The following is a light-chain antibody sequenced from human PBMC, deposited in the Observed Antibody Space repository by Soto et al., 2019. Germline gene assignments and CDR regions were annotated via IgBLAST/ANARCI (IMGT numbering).Light chain of an antibody. V-gene: IGLV2-14*03. CDR3: CSYTTSNTRQIV. CDR1: SSDVGGYNY. Sequence: SALTQPASVSGSPGQSIPISCTGTSSDVGGYNYVSWYQHHPGKAPKFMIYDVSNRPSGVSNRFSGSKSGNTASLTISGLQAEDEADYYCCSYTTSNTRQIVFGTGTKLTVL. CDR2: DVS. J-gene: IGLJ1*01.